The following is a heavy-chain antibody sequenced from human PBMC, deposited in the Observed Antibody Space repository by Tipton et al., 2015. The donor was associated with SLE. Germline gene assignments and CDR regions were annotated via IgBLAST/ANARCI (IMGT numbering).Heavy chain of an antibody. CDR1: GFSFSNFW. V-gene: IGHV3-7*01. D-gene: IGHD6-19*01. Sequence: GSLRLSCAASGFSFSNFWMSWVRQAPGKGLEWVANINQDGSQKYSVDSVKGRFTISRDNDKNSLYMQMQSLRAEDTAVYYCARLYTSGWDDGFDIWGQGRVVTVSS. CDR3: ARLYTSGWDDGFDI. CDR2: INQDGSQK. J-gene: IGHJ3*02.